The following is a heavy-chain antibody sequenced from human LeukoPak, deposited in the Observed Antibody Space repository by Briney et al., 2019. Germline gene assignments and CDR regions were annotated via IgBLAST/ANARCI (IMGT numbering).Heavy chain of an antibody. J-gene: IGHJ4*02. CDR3: ARDVTTDY. CDR2: ISSSSSYI. CDR1: GFTVSSNY. Sequence: GGSLRLSCAASGFTVSSNYMSWVRQAPGKGLEWVSSISSSSSYIYYADSVKGRFTISRDNAKNSLYLQMNSLRAEDTAVYYCARDVTTDYWGQGTLVTVSS. V-gene: IGHV3-21*01. D-gene: IGHD1-1*01.